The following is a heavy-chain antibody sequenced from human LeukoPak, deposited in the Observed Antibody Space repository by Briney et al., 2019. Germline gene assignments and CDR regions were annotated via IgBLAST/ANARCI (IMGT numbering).Heavy chain of an antibody. V-gene: IGHV5-51*01. CDR3: ARRGRMAAIDKGFGP. D-gene: IGHD5-12*01. CDR2: IYPGDSDT. CDR1: GYSFTSYW. J-gene: IGHJ5*02. Sequence: GESLKISCKGSGYSFTSYWIGWVRQMPGKGLEWMGIIYPGDSDTRYSPSFQGQVTISADKSISTAYLQWSSLKASDTAMYYCARRGRMAAIDKGFGPWGQGTLVTVSS.